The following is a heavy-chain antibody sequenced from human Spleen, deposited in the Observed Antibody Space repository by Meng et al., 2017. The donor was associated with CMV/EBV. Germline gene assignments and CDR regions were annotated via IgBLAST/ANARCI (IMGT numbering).Heavy chain of an antibody. CDR2: IIPIFGTA. V-gene: IGHV1-69*05. Sequence: VKVSCKASGGTFSSYAISWVRQAPGQGLEWMGGIIPIFGTANYAQKFQGRVTITTDESTSTAYMELSSLRSEDTAVYYCASVSHDFWSGYYTIPHYYYYGMDVWGQGTTVTVSS. CDR1: GGTFSSYA. D-gene: IGHD3-3*01. J-gene: IGHJ6*02. CDR3: ASVSHDFWSGYYTIPHYYYYGMDV.